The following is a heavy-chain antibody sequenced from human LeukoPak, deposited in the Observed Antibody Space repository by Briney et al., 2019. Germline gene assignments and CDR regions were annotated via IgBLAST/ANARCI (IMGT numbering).Heavy chain of an antibody. J-gene: IGHJ4*02. CDR3: AKGGSRRFFDWLLSPDY. Sequence: GGSLRLSCAASGFTLSNYAMNWVRQPQGKGLEGVSSISGRGISTYYADSVKGRFTMSRDNSRTTLFLQMTGLRAEDTAIYYCAKGGSRRFFDWLLSPDYWGQGTLVTVSS. D-gene: IGHD3-9*01. V-gene: IGHV3-23*01. CDR2: ISGRGIST. CDR1: GFTLSNYA.